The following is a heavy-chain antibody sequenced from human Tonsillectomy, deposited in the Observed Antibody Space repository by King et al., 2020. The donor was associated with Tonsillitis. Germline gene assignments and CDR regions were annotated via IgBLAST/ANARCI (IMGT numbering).Heavy chain of an antibody. CDR1: GFSFDEYA. Sequence: QLVQSGGGLVQPGRSLRLSCAAFGFSFDEYAMHWVRQAPGKGLEWVSSISWNSDRKGYADSVQGRFTISRDNAKNSLYLQMNSLRAEDTALYYCAKGYSSSWEAPFDFWGQGTLVTVSS. V-gene: IGHV3-9*01. CDR2: ISWNSDRK. D-gene: IGHD6-13*01. CDR3: AKGYSSSWEAPFDF. J-gene: IGHJ4*02.